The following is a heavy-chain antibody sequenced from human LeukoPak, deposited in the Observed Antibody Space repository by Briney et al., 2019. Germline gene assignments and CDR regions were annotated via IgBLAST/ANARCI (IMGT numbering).Heavy chain of an antibody. J-gene: IGHJ4*02. CDR3: AKDSTVATGSPLDY. CDR1: GFTFSSYG. D-gene: IGHD4-17*01. CDR2: IRYGCSNK. V-gene: IGHV3-30*02. Sequence: GGSLRLSCAASGFTFSSYGMHWVRQAPGKGLEWVSFIRYGCSNKYYADSVKGRFTISRDISKNALSLQMNSRRAEDTAVYYCAKDSTVATGSPLDYWGEETLVTVFS.